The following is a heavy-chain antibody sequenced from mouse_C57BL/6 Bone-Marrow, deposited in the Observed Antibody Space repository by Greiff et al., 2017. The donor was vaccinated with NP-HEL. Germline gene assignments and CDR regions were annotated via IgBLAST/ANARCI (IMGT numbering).Heavy chain of an antibody. CDR3: TTNYNY. CDR2: LSSGGDSI. J-gene: IGHJ2*01. Sequence: EVKLEESGEGLVKPGGSLKLSCAASGFTFSSYAMSWVRQTPEKRLEWVAYLSSGGDSIYYADTVKGRFTISRDNVRNTLYLQMSSLKSEDTAMYYCTTNYNYWGQGTTLTVSS. D-gene: IGHD2-12*01. V-gene: IGHV5-9-1*02. CDR1: GFTFSSYA.